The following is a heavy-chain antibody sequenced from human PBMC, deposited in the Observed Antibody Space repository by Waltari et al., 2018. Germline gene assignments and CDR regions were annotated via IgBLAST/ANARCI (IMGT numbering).Heavy chain of an antibody. V-gene: IGHV1-2*06. CDR2: INPNSGGT. Sequence: VQLVQSGAEVKKPGATVKISCKVSGYTFTDYYMHWVQQAPGQGLEWMGRINPNSGGTNYAQKFQGRVTMTRDTSISTAYMELSRLRSDDTAVYYCAPLFMYSGSYYFDYWGQGTLVTVSS. D-gene: IGHD1-26*01. CDR1: GYTFTDYY. J-gene: IGHJ4*02. CDR3: APLFMYSGSYYFDY.